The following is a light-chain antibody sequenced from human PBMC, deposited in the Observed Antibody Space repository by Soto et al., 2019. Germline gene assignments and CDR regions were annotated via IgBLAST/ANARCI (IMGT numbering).Light chain of an antibody. Sequence: EIVLTQSPATLSLSPGERATLSCRASQSVSSYLAWYQQKPGQAPRLLIYDASNRATGIPARFSGSGSGTDFTLTISSREPEDFAVYYCQQRSNWPPSNTFGQGTRLEIK. CDR3: QQRSNWPPSNT. CDR1: QSVSSY. V-gene: IGKV3-11*01. J-gene: IGKJ5*01. CDR2: DAS.